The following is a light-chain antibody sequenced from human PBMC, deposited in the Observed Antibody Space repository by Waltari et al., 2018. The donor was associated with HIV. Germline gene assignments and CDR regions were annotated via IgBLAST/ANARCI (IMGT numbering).Light chain of an antibody. CDR1: SSDVGGYNY. Sequence: QSALTQPASVSGSPGQSITISCTGTSSDVGGYNYVSWYQQPPGKAPKFMIYYVSKRPSGCSNRFSGAKSGNTASLTTAGRQAEDEADYYCCSYVGSSTWVFGGGTKLTVL. J-gene: IGLJ3*02. CDR3: CSYVGSSTWV. CDR2: YVS. V-gene: IGLV2-23*02.